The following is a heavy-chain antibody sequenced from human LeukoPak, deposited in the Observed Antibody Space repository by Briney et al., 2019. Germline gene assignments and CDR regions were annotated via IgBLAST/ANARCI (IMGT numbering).Heavy chain of an antibody. CDR2: ISGSGGST. CDR3: AKAPVTTCRGAFCYPFDY. D-gene: IGHD2-15*01. J-gene: IGHJ4*02. CDR1: GFTFSSYS. Sequence: GGSLRLSCAASGFTFSSYSMNWVRQAPGKGLEWVSGISGSGGSTYYADSVKGRFTISRDNSKNTLYLQMNSLRAEDTAVYYCAKAPVTTCRGAFCYPFDYWGLGTLVTVSS. V-gene: IGHV3-23*01.